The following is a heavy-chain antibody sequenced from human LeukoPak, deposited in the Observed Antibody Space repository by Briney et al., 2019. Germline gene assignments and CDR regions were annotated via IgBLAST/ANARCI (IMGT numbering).Heavy chain of an antibody. D-gene: IGHD3-10*01. J-gene: IGHJ4*02. CDR1: GFTSSSDS. CDR3: ARDQGGGVRGVNFDY. Sequence: GGSLRPSCAASGFTSSSDSMNCVRPAPGKLLELASYISSSSSNIQYGDSVKGRFNLSREHAKNSLYLKMNRQRDEDTCVYYCARDQGGGVRGVNFDYWGQGVLVTVSS. V-gene: IGHV3-48*02. CDR2: ISSSSSNI.